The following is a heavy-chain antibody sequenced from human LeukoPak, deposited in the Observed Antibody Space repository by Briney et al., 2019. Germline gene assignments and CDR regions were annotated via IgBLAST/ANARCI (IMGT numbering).Heavy chain of an antibody. D-gene: IGHD6-19*01. V-gene: IGHV1-8*02. CDR3: ARGGSSGWYRLNYYYGMDV. Sequence: ASVKVSCKASGGTFSSYAINWVRQATGQGLEWMGWMNPNSGNTGYAQKFQGRVTMTRNTSISTAYMELSSLRSEDTAVYYCARGGSSGWYRLNYYYGMDVWGQGTTVTVSS. J-gene: IGHJ6*02. CDR1: GGTFSSYA. CDR2: MNPNSGNT.